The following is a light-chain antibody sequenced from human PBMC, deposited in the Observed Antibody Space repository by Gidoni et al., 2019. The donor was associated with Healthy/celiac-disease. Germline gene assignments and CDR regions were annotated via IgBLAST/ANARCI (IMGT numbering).Light chain of an antibody. Sequence: EIVLTQSPGTLSLSPGERATLSCRASQSVSSSYLAWYQQKPGQAPRLLNYGASSRATGIPDRFSGSGSGTDFTLTISRLEPEDFAVYYCQQYGSSPPRVAFGQGTKVEIK. V-gene: IGKV3-20*01. J-gene: IGKJ1*01. CDR2: GAS. CDR3: QQYGSSPPRVA. CDR1: QSVSSSY.